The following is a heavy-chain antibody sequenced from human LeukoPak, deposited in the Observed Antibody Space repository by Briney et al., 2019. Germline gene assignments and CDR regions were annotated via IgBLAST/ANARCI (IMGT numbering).Heavy chain of an antibody. CDR3: VRLDRYFYYMDV. D-gene: IGHD3-22*01. J-gene: IGHJ6*03. Sequence: PSETLSLTCTISGGSINDYYWTWLRQPPGKGLEWIGYVYYSGTTNYNPSLKSRVTISLDTSKNQFSLRLSSVTAADTAVYYCVRLDRYFYYMDVWGKGTSVTVSS. CDR2: VYYSGTT. V-gene: IGHV4-59*01. CDR1: GGSINDYY.